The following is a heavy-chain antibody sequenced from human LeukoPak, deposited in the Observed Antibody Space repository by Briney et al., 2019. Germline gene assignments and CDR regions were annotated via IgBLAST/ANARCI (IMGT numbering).Heavy chain of an antibody. CDR1: GFTFTSYA. CDR2: ISGSSGST. Sequence: GGSLRLSCAASGFTFTSYAMSWVRQAPGKGLECVSSISGSSGSTYYAHSVKGRFTVSRDDSKNTLFLQMNSLRAEDTAVYYCAKMSAGYYDSSGYQFDYWGQGTLVTVSS. CDR3: AKMSAGYYDSSGYQFDY. J-gene: IGHJ4*02. V-gene: IGHV3-23*01. D-gene: IGHD3-22*01.